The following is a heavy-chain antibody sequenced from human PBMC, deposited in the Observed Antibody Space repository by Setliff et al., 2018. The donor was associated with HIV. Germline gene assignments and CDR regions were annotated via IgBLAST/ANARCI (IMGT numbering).Heavy chain of an antibody. Sequence: SETLSLTCAVYGGSVSGHYWGWFRQPPGKGLEWIGEITPSGATNYLPSLKSRVTMSLDTSKNQFSLKMTSVTAADTALYYCAREVDVVTTSDAFDIWGQGTMVTVSS. CDR1: GGSVSGHY. D-gene: IGHD2-21*02. CDR2: ITPSGAT. J-gene: IGHJ3*02. CDR3: AREVDVVTTSDAFDI. V-gene: IGHV4-34*01.